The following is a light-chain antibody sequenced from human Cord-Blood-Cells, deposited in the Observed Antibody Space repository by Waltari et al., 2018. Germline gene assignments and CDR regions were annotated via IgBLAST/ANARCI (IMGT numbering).Light chain of an antibody. CDR3: QQSYSTPRT. CDR2: AAS. CDR1: QSISSY. V-gene: IGKV1-39*01. Sequence: DIQMTQSPYSLSASVGDRVTITCRASQSISSYLNWYQQKPGKAPKLLIYAASSLQSGVPSRFSGSGSGTDFTLTISSLQPEDFATYYCQQSYSTPRTFGQGPRWKSN. J-gene: IGKJ1*01.